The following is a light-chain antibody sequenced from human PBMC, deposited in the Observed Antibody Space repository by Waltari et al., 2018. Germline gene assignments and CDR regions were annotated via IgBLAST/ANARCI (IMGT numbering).Light chain of an antibody. CDR1: SSNIGKNS. J-gene: IGLJ2*01. CDR2: SNN. Sequence: QSVLTQPPSASGTPEQRVSISCSGSSSNIGKNSVNWYQPLPGTAPRLLIYSNNQRPSGVPDRFSGSKSGTSASLAISGLQSEDEADYYCATWDDSLNGLFGGGTKLTVL. V-gene: IGLV1-44*01. CDR3: ATWDDSLNGL.